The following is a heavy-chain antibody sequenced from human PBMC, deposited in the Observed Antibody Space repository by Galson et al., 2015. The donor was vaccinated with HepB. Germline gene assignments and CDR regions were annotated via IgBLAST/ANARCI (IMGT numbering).Heavy chain of an antibody. CDR1: GYTFTSYY. J-gene: IGHJ3*02. Sequence: CKASGYTFTSYYMHWVRQAPGQGLEWMGIINPSGGSTSYAQKFQGRVTMTRDTSTSTVYMELSSLRSEDTAVYYCARGTAYYDFWSGYFSPPPDAFDIWGQGTMVTVSS. CDR2: INPSGGST. V-gene: IGHV1-46*01. D-gene: IGHD3-3*01. CDR3: ARGTAYYDFWSGYFSPPPDAFDI.